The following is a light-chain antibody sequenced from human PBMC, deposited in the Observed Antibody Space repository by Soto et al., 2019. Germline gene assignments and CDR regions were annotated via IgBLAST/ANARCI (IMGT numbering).Light chain of an antibody. V-gene: IGKV3-11*01. CDR1: QSVSSN. Sequence: EIVLTQSPATLSVSPGERATLSCRASQSVSSNSAWYQQKPGQAPRLLIYGASSRATGIPPRFSGSGSGTDFTLTISRVEPEDFAVYFCQQSSSWPTTFGQGTRLEI. CDR2: GAS. J-gene: IGKJ5*01. CDR3: QQSSSWPTT.